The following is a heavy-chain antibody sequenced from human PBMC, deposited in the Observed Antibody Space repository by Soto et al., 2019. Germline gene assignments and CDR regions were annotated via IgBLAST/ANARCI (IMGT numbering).Heavy chain of an antibody. CDR2: IIPILGIA. V-gene: IGHV1-69*02. CDR1: GGTFSSYT. J-gene: IGHJ5*02. CDR3: ARCDARWANWFDP. Sequence: QVQLVQSGAEVKKPGSSVKVSCKASGGTFSSYTISWVRQAPGQGLEWMGRIIPILGIANYAQKFQGRVTITADKSTSTAYMELSSLRSEDTAVYYCARCDARWANWFDPWGQGTLVTVSS. D-gene: IGHD2-21*02.